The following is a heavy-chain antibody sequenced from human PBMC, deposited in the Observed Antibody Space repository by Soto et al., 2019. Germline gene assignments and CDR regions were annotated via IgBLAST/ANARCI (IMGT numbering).Heavy chain of an antibody. CDR3: ARHNYGSGSTYFDY. J-gene: IGHJ4*02. CDR1: GGSISNYY. D-gene: IGHD3-10*01. V-gene: IGHV4-59*08. Sequence: SETLSLTCTVSGGSISNYYWSWIRQPPGKGLEWIGYIYYSGSTNYNPSLKSRVTISVDTSKNEFSLKLNSMTAADTAVYYCARHNYGSGSTYFDYWGQGTLVTVSS. CDR2: IYYSGST.